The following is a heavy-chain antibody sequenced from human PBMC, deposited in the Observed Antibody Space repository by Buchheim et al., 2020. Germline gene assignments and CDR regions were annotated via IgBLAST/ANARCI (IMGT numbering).Heavy chain of an antibody. D-gene: IGHD6-25*01. Sequence: EVQLVESGGGLVQPGGSLRLSCAASGFTFSTFSMNWVRQAPGKGLEWVSYIGTGSTIYYADSVKGRFTISRDNAKNSLNLRMNGLRDEDTAVYYCARDRAAEDYFDYWGQGTL. CDR1: GFTFSTFS. J-gene: IGHJ4*02. V-gene: IGHV3-48*02. CDR2: IGTGSTI. CDR3: ARDRAAEDYFDY.